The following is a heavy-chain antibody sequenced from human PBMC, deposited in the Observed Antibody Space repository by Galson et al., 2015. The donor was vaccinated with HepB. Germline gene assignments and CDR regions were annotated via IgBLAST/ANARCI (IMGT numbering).Heavy chain of an antibody. V-gene: IGHV3-30*03. J-gene: IGHJ5*02. CDR1: GFTFSSYG. CDR2: ISYDGSNK. CDR3: ARDRKVRGDPRGFDP. Sequence: LRLSCAASGFTFSSYGMHWVRQAPGKGLEWVAVISYDGSNKYYADSVKGRFTISRDNSKNTLYLQMNSLRAEDTAVYYCARDRKVRGDPRGFDPWGQGTLVTVSS. D-gene: IGHD3-10*01.